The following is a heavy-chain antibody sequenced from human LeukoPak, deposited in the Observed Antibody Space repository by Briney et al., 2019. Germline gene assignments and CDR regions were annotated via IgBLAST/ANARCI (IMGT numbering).Heavy chain of an antibody. D-gene: IGHD4-17*01. CDR3: ARGGDYGGDY. J-gene: IGHJ4*02. V-gene: IGHV4-34*01. CDR1: GGSFSGYY. Sequence: SETLSLTCAVYGGSFSGYYWSWIRQPSGKGLEWIGEINHSGSTNYNPSLKSRVTISVDTSKNQFSLKLSSVTAADTAVYYCARGGDYGGDYWGQGTLVTVSS. CDR2: INHSGST.